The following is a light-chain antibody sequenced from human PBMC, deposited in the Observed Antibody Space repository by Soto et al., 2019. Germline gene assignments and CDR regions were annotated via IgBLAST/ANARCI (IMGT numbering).Light chain of an antibody. CDR3: LKNYNYQWT. Sequence: AIQMTQSPSSLSASVGDRVTITCRASQGIRNDLGWYQQKPGKAPKLLIYAASSLQSGVPSRFSGSGYGTDFTLASNSVQHENFATYYCLKNYNYQWTFGQGTKVEIK. V-gene: IGKV1-6*01. J-gene: IGKJ1*01. CDR1: QGIRND. CDR2: AAS.